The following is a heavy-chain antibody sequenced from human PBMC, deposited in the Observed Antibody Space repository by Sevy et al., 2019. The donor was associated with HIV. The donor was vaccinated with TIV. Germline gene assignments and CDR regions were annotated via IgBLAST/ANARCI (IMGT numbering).Heavy chain of an antibody. CDR2: ISGSGGST. CDR3: AKDRTYYGSGSYEVYYYMDV. J-gene: IGHJ6*03. Sequence: GGSLRLSCAASGFTFSSYAMSWVRQAPGKGLEWVSAISGSGGSTYYANSVKGRFTISRDNSKNTLYLQMNSLRAEDTAVYYGAKDRTYYGSGSYEVYYYMDVWGKGTTVTVSS. D-gene: IGHD3-10*01. V-gene: IGHV3-23*01. CDR1: GFTFSSYA.